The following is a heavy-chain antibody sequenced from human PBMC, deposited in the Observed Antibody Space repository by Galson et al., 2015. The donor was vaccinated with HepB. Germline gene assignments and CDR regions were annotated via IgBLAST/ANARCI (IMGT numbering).Heavy chain of an antibody. D-gene: IGHD3-9*01. CDR3: AKTSYDILTGRYYGMDV. V-gene: IGHV3-23*01. J-gene: IGHJ6*02. Sequence: SLRLSCAASGLTFKNYAMSWVRQAPGKGLEWVTVISADGGNTYYADFVTGRFTISTDNSKNTLFLLMNSLRAEDTAVYYCAKTSYDILTGRYYGMDVWGQGTTVAVSS. CDR2: ISADGGNT. CDR1: GLTFKNYA.